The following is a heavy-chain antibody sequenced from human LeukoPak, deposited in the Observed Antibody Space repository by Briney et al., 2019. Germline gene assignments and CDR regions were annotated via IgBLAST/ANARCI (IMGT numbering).Heavy chain of an antibody. Sequence: SETLSLTCTVSGGSISSSSYYWGWIRQPPGKGLEWIGSIYYSGSTYYNPSLKSRVTISVDTSKNQFSLKLSSVTAADTAVYYCARDSTSHGLASPYYYYGMDVWGQGTTVTVSS. CDR3: ARDSTSHGLASPYYYYGMDV. CDR1: GGSISSSSYY. V-gene: IGHV4-39*07. J-gene: IGHJ6*02. CDR2: IYYSGST. D-gene: IGHD6-19*01.